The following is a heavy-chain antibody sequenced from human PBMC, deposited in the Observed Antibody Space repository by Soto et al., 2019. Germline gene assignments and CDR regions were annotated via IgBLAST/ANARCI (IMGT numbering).Heavy chain of an antibody. J-gene: IGHJ4*02. D-gene: IGHD3-10*01. CDR3: ARGSTDSYPGSRIFDF. CDR1: GLTFGSRA. V-gene: IGHV3-23*01. CDR2: ITDTGGDA. Sequence: GGSLRLSCVASGLTFGSRAMTWVRQAPGEGLQWVSTITDTGGDAKYADSVRGRFVISRDNSKKTLYLQMASLTAEDSAMYYCARGSTDSYPGSRIFDFWGRGTLVTVSS.